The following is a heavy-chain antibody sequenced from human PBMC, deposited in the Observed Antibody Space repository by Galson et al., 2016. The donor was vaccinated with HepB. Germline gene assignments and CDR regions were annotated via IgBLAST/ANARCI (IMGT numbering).Heavy chain of an antibody. CDR2: IYYSGKT. CDR1: GGSISNRSYF. CDR3: ATLQVGAITKGFEI. J-gene: IGHJ3*02. Sequence: ETLSLTCNVSGGSISNRSYFWAWIRQPPEKGLEWIATIYYSGKTYYSPSLQSRVTISVDTSKNQFSLMLTSVSAADTAVYYCATLQVGAITKGFEIWGQGTMVTVSS. D-gene: IGHD1-26*01. V-gene: IGHV4-39*01.